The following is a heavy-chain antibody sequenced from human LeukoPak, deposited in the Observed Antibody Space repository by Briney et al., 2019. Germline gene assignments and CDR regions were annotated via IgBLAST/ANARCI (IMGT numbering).Heavy chain of an antibody. D-gene: IGHD2-2*01. CDR2: INPNSGGT. CDR1: GYTLTGYY. V-gene: IGHV1-2*02. CDR3: AGDLSGQLPHYYGMDV. J-gene: IGHJ6*02. Sequence: ASVKVSCKASGYTLTGYYMHWVRQAPGQGLEWMGWINPNSGGTNYAQKFQGRVTMTRDTSISTAYMELSRLRSDDTAVYYCAGDLSGQLPHYYGMDVWGQGTTVTVSS.